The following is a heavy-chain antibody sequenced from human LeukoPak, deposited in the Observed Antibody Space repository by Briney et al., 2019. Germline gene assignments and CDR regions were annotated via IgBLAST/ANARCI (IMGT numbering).Heavy chain of an antibody. J-gene: IGHJ4*02. CDR3: ARGNSGIAAAAALDY. Sequence: GASVKVSCKSSGYTFTTYYIHWVRQAPGQGLEWMGIINPGGGSTNYAQKFQGRVTMTRDTSTSTVYMELSSLRSEDTAVYYCARGNSGIAAAAALDYWGQGTLVTVSS. V-gene: IGHV1-46*01. CDR1: GYTFTTYY. CDR2: INPGGGST. D-gene: IGHD6-13*01.